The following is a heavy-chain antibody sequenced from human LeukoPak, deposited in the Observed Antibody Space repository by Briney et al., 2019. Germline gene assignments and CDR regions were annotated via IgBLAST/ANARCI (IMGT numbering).Heavy chain of an antibody. Sequence: SETLSLTCTVSGGSISSYYWSWIRQPPGKGLEWIGYIYYSGSTNYNPSLKSRVTISVDTSKNQFSLKLSSVTAADTAVYYCARHGDGGPAEYFRHWGQGTLVTVSS. J-gene: IGHJ1*01. D-gene: IGHD4-23*01. V-gene: IGHV4-59*01. CDR2: IYYSGST. CDR1: GGSISSYY. CDR3: ARHGDGGPAEYFRH.